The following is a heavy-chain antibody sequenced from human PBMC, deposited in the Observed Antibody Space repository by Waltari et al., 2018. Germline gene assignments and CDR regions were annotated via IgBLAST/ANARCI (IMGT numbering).Heavy chain of an antibody. D-gene: IGHD2-15*01. J-gene: IGHJ3*02. CDR3: ARWPPYCSGGSCYSDAFDI. V-gene: IGHV1-8*01. Sequence: QVQLVQSGAEVKKPGASVKVSCKASGYTFTSYDINWVRQATGQGLEWMGWMNPNSGNTGYAQKFQGRVTMTRNTSISTAYMELSSLRSEDTAVYYCARWPPYCSGGSCYSDAFDIWGQGTMVTVSS. CDR1: GYTFTSYD. CDR2: MNPNSGNT.